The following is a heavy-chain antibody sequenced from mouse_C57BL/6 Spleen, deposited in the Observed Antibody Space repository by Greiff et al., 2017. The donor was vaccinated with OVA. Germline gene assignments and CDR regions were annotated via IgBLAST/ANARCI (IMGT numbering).Heavy chain of an antibody. V-gene: IGHV5-6*01. CDR1: GFTFSSYG. J-gene: IGHJ4*01. D-gene: IGHD2-14*01. Sequence: EVQLQESGGDLVKPGGSLKLSCAASGFTFSSYGMSWVRQTPDKRLEWVATISSGGSYTYYPDSVKGRFTISRDNAKNTLYLQMSSLKSEDTAMYYCASHYRGAMDYWGQGTSVTVSS. CDR3: ASHYRGAMDY. CDR2: ISSGGSYT.